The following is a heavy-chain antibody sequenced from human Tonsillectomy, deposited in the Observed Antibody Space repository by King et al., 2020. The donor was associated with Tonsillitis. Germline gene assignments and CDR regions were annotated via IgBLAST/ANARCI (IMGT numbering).Heavy chain of an antibody. CDR2: ITDSGST. J-gene: IGHJ6*02. CDR3: ARQDCGVFSSLDV. Sequence: QLQESGPGLVKPSETLSLTCTVSRGSISNYYWTWIRQSPGKGLEWIGYITDSGSTNYNHSLKSRVTMSVDTSKTQFSLNLRSVTAADTAIYYCARQDCGVFSSLDVWGQGTTVTVSS. V-gene: IGHV4-59*08. D-gene: IGHD2-21*01. CDR1: RGSISNYY.